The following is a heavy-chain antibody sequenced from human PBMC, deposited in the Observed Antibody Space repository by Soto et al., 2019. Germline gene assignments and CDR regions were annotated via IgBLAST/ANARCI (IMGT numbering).Heavy chain of an antibody. V-gene: IGHV3-23*03. CDR1: GFSFGSYS. D-gene: IGHD3-10*01. CDR3: TTPYDVLLWFGEPSNDAFDI. J-gene: IGHJ3*02. CDR2: ISSGGSST. Sequence: GGSLRLSCVASGFSFGSYSMNWVRQAPGKGLEWVSSISSGGSSTFYASVKGRFTISRDDSKNTAYLQMNSLKTEDTAVYYCTTPYDVLLWFGEPSNDAFDICGQGTMVTV.